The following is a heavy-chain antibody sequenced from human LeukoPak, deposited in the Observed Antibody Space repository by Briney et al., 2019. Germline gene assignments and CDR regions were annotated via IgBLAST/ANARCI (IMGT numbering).Heavy chain of an antibody. J-gene: IGHJ4*02. CDR2: ISYDGSKK. CDR3: AKDSYTVKSFDY. D-gene: IGHD4-17*01. Sequence: GGSLRLSCAASGFTFSSYGMHWVRQAPGKGLEWVAVISYDGSKKYYADSVKGRFTISRDNSKNTLYLQMNSLRAEDTAVYYCAKDSYTVKSFDYWGQGTLVTVSS. V-gene: IGHV3-30*18. CDR1: GFTFSSYG.